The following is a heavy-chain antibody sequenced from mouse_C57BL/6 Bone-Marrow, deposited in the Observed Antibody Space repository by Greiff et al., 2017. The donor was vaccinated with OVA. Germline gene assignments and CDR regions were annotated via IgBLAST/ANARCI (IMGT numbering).Heavy chain of an antibody. J-gene: IGHJ1*03. Sequence: VQLQQSGPELVKPGASVKISCKASGYSFTDYNMNWVNQRNGKSLEWIGVINPNYGTTSYNQKFTGKATLTVDQSSSTAYMQLNSLTSEDSAVYYCAFFYGSSYRYFDVWGTGTTVTVSS. V-gene: IGHV1-39*01. CDR3: AFFYGSSYRYFDV. CDR2: INPNYGTT. CDR1: GYSFTDYN. D-gene: IGHD1-1*01.